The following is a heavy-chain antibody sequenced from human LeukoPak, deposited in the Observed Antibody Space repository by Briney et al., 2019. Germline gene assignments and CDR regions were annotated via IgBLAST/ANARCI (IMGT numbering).Heavy chain of an antibody. D-gene: IGHD3-10*01. J-gene: IGHJ6*02. Sequence: PSETLFLTCTVSGGSISSYYWSWIRQPAGKGLEWIGRIYTSGSTNYNPSLKSRVTMSVDTSKNQFSLKLSSVTAADTAVYYCARALPTSGDYGMDVWGQGTTVTVSS. CDR2: IYTSGST. CDR1: GGSISSYY. V-gene: IGHV4-4*07. CDR3: ARALPTSGDYGMDV.